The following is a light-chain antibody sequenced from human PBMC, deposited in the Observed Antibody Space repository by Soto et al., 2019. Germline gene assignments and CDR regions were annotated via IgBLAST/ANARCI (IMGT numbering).Light chain of an antibody. CDR3: SSYTSSSTYV. CDR2: DVS. Sequence: QSVLTQPASGSGSPGQSITISCTGTSSDVGGSNYVSWYQQHPGKAPKLIISDVSYRPSGVSNRFSGSKSGNTASLTISGLQVEDEADYYCSSYTSSSTYVFGTGTKVTVL. J-gene: IGLJ1*01. V-gene: IGLV2-14*01. CDR1: SSDVGGSNY.